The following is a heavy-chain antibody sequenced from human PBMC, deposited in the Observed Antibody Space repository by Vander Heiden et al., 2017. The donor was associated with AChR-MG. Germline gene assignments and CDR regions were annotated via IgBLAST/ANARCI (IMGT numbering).Heavy chain of an antibody. CDR1: GFSFISSG. J-gene: IGHJ5*02. Sequence: QVQLVESGGGVVQPGGSLRLSCAASGFSFISSGMHWVRQAPGKGLEWVAFIRYDGSKTYYADSVKGRFNISRDNSKNTLYLQMNSLRAEDTAVYYCAKDQRGYTYGYGDNWFDPWGQGTLVTVSS. D-gene: IGHD5-18*01. CDR2: IRYDGSKT. V-gene: IGHV3-30*02. CDR3: AKDQRGYTYGYGDNWFDP.